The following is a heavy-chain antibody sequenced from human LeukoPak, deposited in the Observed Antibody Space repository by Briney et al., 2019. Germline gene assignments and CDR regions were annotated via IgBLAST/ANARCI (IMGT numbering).Heavy chain of an antibody. CDR2: FDPEDGET. CDR1: GYTLTELS. D-gene: IGHD6-13*01. V-gene: IGHV1-24*01. Sequence: ASVKVSCKVSGYTLTELSMHWVRQAPGKGLEWMGGFDPEDGETIYAQKFQGRVTMTEDTSTDTAYMELSSLRSEDTAVYYCATDTQQLVPQNFDYWGQGTLVTVSS. J-gene: IGHJ4*02. CDR3: ATDTQQLVPQNFDY.